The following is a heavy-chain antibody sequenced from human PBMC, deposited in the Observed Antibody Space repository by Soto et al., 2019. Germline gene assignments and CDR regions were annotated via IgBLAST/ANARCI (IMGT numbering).Heavy chain of an antibody. CDR2: ISGSGGRT. J-gene: IGHJ4*02. V-gene: IGHV3-23*01. CDR3: AKDLRASIAVRAPGY. Sequence: GGSLRLSCAASGFTFSSYAMSWVRQAPGKGLEWVSAISGSGGRTYYADSVKGRFTISRDNSKNTLYLQMNSLRAEDTAVYYCAKDLRASIAVRAPGYWGQGTLVTVFS. CDR1: GFTFSSYA. D-gene: IGHD6-6*01.